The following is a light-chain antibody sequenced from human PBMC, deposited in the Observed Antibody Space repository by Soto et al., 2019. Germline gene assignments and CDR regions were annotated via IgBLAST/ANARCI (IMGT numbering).Light chain of an antibody. CDR3: VSYTTSTSYV. CDR1: SSDVGGFIY. V-gene: IGLV2-14*03. Sequence: QSVLTQPASVSGSPGQSITISCTGTSSDVGGFIYVSWYQQHPGKAPKLMIYDANNRPSGVSNRFSGSKSGNTASLTISGLQTEDEADYYCVSYTTSTSYVFGSGTKVTVL. CDR2: DAN. J-gene: IGLJ1*01.